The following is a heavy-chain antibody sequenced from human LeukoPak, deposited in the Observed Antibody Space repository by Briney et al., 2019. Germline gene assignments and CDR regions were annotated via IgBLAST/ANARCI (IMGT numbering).Heavy chain of an antibody. V-gene: IGHV4-34*01. CDR1: GGSFSGYY. CDR3: ARGGEYYYDSSGYYYYH. CDR2: INHSGST. D-gene: IGHD3-22*01. Sequence: SETLSLTCAVYGGSFSGYYWSWIRQPPGKGLEWIGEINHSGSTNYNPSLKSRVTISVDTSQNQFSLKLSSVTAADTAVYYCARGGEYYYDSSGYYYYHWGQGTLVTVSS. J-gene: IGHJ5*02.